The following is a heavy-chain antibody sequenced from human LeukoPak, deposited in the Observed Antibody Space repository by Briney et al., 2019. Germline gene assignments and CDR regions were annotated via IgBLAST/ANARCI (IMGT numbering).Heavy chain of an antibody. CDR3: AKDRGYDFWSGPSDY. D-gene: IGHD3-3*01. CDR2: IRYDGSNK. Sequence: GGSLRLSCAASGFTFSSYGMHWVRQAPGKGLEWVAFIRYDGSNKYYADSVKGRFTISRDNSKNTLYLQMNSLRAEDTAVYYCAKDRGYDFWSGPSDYWGQGTLVTVSS. J-gene: IGHJ4*02. V-gene: IGHV3-30*02. CDR1: GFTFSSYG.